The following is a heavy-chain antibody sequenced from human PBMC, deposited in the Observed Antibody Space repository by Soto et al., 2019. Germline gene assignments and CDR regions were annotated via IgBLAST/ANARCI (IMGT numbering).Heavy chain of an antibody. Sequence: SETLSLTCSVSGAIVTSGENYWSWVRQPPGKGLEWIGYIYDSGVTNYTPAPKSRVTLSLDRPNNEVSLKLRSVTAADTAVYFCVRDLAHGYTGNAWGHGTLVTVSS. J-gene: IGHJ3*01. D-gene: IGHD5-18*01. CDR3: VRDLAHGYTGNA. V-gene: IGHV4-30-4*08. CDR2: IYDSGVT. CDR1: GAIVTSGENY.